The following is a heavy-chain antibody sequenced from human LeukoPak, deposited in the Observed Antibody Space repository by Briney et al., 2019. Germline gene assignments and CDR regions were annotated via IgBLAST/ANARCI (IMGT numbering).Heavy chain of an antibody. CDR3: ARDGGDSGSYRGSFQH. Sequence: GGSLRLSCAASGFTVSSNYMSWVRQAPGKGLEWVSVIYSGGSTYYADSVKGRFTISRDNSKNTLYLQMNSLRAEDTAVYYCARDGGDSGSYRGSFQHWGQGTLVTVSS. D-gene: IGHD1-26*01. V-gene: IGHV3-53*01. CDR2: IYSGGST. CDR1: GFTVSSNY. J-gene: IGHJ1*01.